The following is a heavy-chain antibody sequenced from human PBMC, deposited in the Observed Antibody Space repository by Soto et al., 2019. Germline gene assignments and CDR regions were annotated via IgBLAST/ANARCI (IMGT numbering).Heavy chain of an antibody. CDR1: GFTFSSYA. V-gene: IGHV3-30-3*01. J-gene: IGHJ6*02. CDR2: ISYDGSNK. CDR3: ARDDGSGSFYYYYGMDV. Sequence: GGSLRLSCAASGFTFSSYAMHWVRQAPGKGLEWVAVISYDGSNKYYADSVKGRFTISRDNSKNTLYLQMNSLRAEDTAVYYCARDDGSGSFYYYYGMDVWGQGTTVTVSS. D-gene: IGHD3-10*01.